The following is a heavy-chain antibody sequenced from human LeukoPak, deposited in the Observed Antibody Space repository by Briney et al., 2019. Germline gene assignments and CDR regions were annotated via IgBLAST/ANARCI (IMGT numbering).Heavy chain of an antibody. CDR3: ATDYSNYGGPDFL. CDR1: GYTFTSYG. CDR2: IIPIFGTA. V-gene: IGHV1-69*05. D-gene: IGHD4-11*01. Sequence: SVKVSCKASGYTFTSYGISWVRQAPGQGLEWMGGIIPIFGTANYAQKFQGRVTITTDESTSTAYMELSSLRSEDTAVYYCATDYSNYGGPDFLWGQGTLVTVSS. J-gene: IGHJ4*02.